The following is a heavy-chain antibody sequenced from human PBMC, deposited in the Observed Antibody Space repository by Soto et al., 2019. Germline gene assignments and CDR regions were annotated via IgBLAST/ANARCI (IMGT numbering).Heavy chain of an antibody. CDR2: ISSGGSSI. CDR3: ARAIGLGPAGLDY. D-gene: IGHD2-2*01. CDR1: GFPFSIYE. V-gene: IGHV3-48*03. J-gene: IGHJ4*02. Sequence: GGSLRLSCATSGFPFSIYEMNWVRQAPGKGLEWVSHISSGGSSIYYADSVKGRFNISRDNAKNSVYLQMNSLRAEDTAVYYCARAIGLGPAGLDYWGQGNLVTVXS.